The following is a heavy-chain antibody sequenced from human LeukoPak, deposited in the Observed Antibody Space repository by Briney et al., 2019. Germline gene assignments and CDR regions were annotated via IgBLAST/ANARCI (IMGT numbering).Heavy chain of an antibody. Sequence: PGGSLRLSCAASGFTFSSYAMSWVRQAPGKGLEWVSAISGSGGSTYYADSVKGRFTISRDNSKNTLYLQMNSLRAEDTAVYYCAKAVNYGSGKLPVDYWGQGTLVTVSS. D-gene: IGHD3-10*01. J-gene: IGHJ4*02. CDR3: AKAVNYGSGKLPVDY. V-gene: IGHV3-23*01. CDR1: GFTFSSYA. CDR2: ISGSGGST.